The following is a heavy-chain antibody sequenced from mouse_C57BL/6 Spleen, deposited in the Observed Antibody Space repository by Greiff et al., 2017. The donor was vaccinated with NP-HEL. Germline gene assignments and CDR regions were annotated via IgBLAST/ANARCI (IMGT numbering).Heavy chain of an antibody. J-gene: IGHJ3*01. D-gene: IGHD2-4*01. Sequence: EVQLQQSGAELVRPGASVKLSCTASGFNIKDYYMHWVKQRPEQGLEWIGRIDPEDGDTEYAPKFQGKATMTADTSSNTAYLQLTSLTSADTAVYYCPTYYDVAWFAYWGQGTLVTVSA. V-gene: IGHV14-1*01. CDR2: IDPEDGDT. CDR1: GFNIKDYY. CDR3: PTYYDVAWFAY.